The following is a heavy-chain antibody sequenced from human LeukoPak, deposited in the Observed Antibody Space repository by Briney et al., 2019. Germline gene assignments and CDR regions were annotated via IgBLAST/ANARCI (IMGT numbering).Heavy chain of an antibody. Sequence: GGSLRLSCAASGFTFSNAWMTWVRQAPGKGLEWVGRIKSGDGGTTDYAAPVKGRFTISRDDSKNTLYLQMNSLKTEDTAPYYCTTNADLDYWGQGSLVTVSS. V-gene: IGHV3-15*01. CDR2: IKSGDGGTT. J-gene: IGHJ4*02. D-gene: IGHD2-2*01. CDR3: TTNADLDY. CDR1: GFTFSNAW.